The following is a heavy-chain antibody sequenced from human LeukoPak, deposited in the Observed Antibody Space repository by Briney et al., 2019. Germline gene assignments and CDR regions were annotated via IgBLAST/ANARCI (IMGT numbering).Heavy chain of an antibody. CDR1: GGSISSSSYY. CDR2: IYYSGST. J-gene: IGHJ3*02. V-gene: IGHV4-39*01. Sequence: PSGTLSLTCTVSGGSISSSSYYWGWIRQPPGKGLEWIGSIYYSGSTYYNPSLKSRVTISVDTSKNQFSLKLSSVTAADTAVYYCARLGYSAAFDIWGQGTMVTVSS. D-gene: IGHD1-1*01. CDR3: ARLGYSAAFDI.